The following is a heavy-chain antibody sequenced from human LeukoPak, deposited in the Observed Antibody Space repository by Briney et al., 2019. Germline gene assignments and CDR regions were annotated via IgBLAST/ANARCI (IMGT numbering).Heavy chain of an antibody. CDR3: ARAPYDILTGYSPYYFES. Sequence: PGGSLRLSCAASGFSLSSYTMNWVRQAPGKGLEWVSSISSTSSHIYYADSVKGRFTISRDNAKNSLYLQMNSLRAEDTAVYYCARAPYDILTGYSPYYFESWGQGTLVTVSS. V-gene: IGHV3-21*06. J-gene: IGHJ4*02. CDR2: ISSTSSHI. CDR1: GFSLSSYT. D-gene: IGHD3-9*01.